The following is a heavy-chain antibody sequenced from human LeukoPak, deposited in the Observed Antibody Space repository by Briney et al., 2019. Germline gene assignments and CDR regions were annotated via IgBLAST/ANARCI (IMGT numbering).Heavy chain of an antibody. V-gene: IGHV3-23*01. J-gene: IGHJ4*02. CDR3: ARDPPPLSHSRLKLALTTQGSD. Sequence: GGSLRLSCAASGFTFSSYAMSWVRQAPGKGLEWVSAISGSGGSTYYADSVKGRFTISRDDSKNTLYLQMNSLRVEDTAVYYCARDPPPLSHSRLKLALTTQGSDWGQGTLVTVSS. D-gene: IGHD4/OR15-4a*01. CDR1: GFTFSSYA. CDR2: ISGSGGST.